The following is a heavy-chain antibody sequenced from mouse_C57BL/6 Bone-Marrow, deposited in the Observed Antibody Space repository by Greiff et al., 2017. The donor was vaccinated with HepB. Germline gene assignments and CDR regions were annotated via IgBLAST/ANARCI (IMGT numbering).Heavy chain of an antibody. V-gene: IGHV1-26*01. CDR3: ARRGATDFDY. J-gene: IGHJ2*01. CDR2: INPNNGGT. CDR1: GYTFTDYY. D-gene: IGHD3-1*01. Sequence: EVQLQQSGPELVKPGASVKISCKASGYTFTDYYMNWVKQSHGKSLEWIGDINPNNGGTSYNQKFKGKATLTVDKSSSTAYMELRSLTSEDSAVYYCARRGATDFDYWGQGTTLTVSS.